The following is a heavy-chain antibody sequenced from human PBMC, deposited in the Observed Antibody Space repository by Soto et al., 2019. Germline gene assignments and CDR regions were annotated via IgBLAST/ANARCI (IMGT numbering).Heavy chain of an antibody. D-gene: IGHD3-3*01. CDR2: ISSSSSHI. V-gene: IGHV3-21*05. CDR1: GFTFSSYS. Sequence: GGSLRLSCAASGFTFSSYSMNWVRQAPGKGLEWVSCISSSSSHIYYADSVKGRFTISRDNAKNSLYLQINSQRAEDTAVYYCARRVDANYARYYDCYGMDVWGQGTTVTVSS. CDR3: ARRVDANYARYYDCYGMDV. J-gene: IGHJ6*02.